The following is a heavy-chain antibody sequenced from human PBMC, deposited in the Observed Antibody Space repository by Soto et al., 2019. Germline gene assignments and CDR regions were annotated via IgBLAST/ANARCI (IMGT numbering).Heavy chain of an antibody. Sequence: PSETLSLTCVVSGFSISSGYYWGWILQPPWKGLEWIVSIYHSGTTYYNPSLKSRVTILVDTSKNQFSLNLNSVTAADTAIYYCARESSRDQNWFDPWGQGTLVTVS. CDR3: ARESSRDQNWFDP. CDR2: IYHSGTT. V-gene: IGHV4-38-2*02. CDR1: GFSISSGYY. J-gene: IGHJ5*02. D-gene: IGHD6-13*01.